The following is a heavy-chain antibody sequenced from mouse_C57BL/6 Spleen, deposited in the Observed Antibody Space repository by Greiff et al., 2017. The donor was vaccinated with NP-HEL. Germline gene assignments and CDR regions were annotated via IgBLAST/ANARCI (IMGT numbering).Heavy chain of an antibody. CDR1: GYTFTDYE. V-gene: IGHV1-15*01. Sequence: QVQLQQSGAELVRPGASVTLSCKASGYTFTDYEMHWVKQTPVHGLEWIGAIDPETGGTAYNQKFKGKAILTADKSSSTAYMELRSLTSEDSAVYYCTRSFYDLGYWGQGTTLTVSS. J-gene: IGHJ2*01. D-gene: IGHD2-12*01. CDR3: TRSFYDLGY. CDR2: IDPETGGT.